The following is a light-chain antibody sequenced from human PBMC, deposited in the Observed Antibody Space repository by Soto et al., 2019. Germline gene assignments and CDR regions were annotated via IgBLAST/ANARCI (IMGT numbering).Light chain of an antibody. CDR1: SSDVGAYNF. V-gene: IGLV2-14*01. Sequence: QSVLTQPASVSGSPGQSIAISCTGTSSDVGAYNFVSWYQQHPGKVPKLLIYEVSYRSSGVSDRFSGSKSGNTASLTISGLQAEDEADYYCTAYTSSSTYGFGVGTKLTVL. CDR2: EVS. CDR3: TAYTSSSTYG. J-gene: IGLJ1*01.